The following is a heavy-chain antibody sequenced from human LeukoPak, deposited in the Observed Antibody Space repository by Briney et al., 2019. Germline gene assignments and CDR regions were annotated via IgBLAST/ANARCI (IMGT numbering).Heavy chain of an antibody. J-gene: IGHJ4*02. CDR1: GFTFSSYA. CDR2: ISSNGGST. Sequence: GGSLRLSCSASGFTFSSYAMHWVRQAPGKGLDYVSAISSNGGSTYYADSVKGRFTISRDNSKNTLYLQMSSLRAEDTAVYYCVKGPYYYGSGSYARLVYWGQGTLVTVSS. V-gene: IGHV3-64D*06. CDR3: VKGPYYYGSGSYARLVY. D-gene: IGHD3-10*01.